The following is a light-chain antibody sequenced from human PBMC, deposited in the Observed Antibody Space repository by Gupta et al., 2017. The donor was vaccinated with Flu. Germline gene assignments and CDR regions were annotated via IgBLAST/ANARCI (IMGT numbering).Light chain of an antibody. CDR3: QQHENHPFT. V-gene: IGKV1-33*01. CDR1: EDIDNF. CDR2: DAS. Sequence: DIQITQSPSSLSASIGDEVTVTCQASEDIDNFLSWYRQKPGEAPKLLIYDASNLEAGVPSRFSGSGSGTKFSLIISSLQPEDVATYYCQQHENHPFTFGQGTKLEIK. J-gene: IGKJ2*01.